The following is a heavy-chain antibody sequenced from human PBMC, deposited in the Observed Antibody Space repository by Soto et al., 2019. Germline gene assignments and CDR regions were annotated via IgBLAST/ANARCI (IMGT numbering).Heavy chain of an antibody. CDR1: GGSISSGGYY. V-gene: IGHV4-31*03. J-gene: IGHJ5*02. CDR3: ARSVFP. CDR2: IYYSGST. Sequence: QVQLQESGPGLVKPSQTLSLTCTVSGGSISSGGYYWSWIRQHPGKCLEWIGYIYYSGSTYYDPSVKIRFSISVATSKNQFSLKLSSVTAAVTAVYYCARSVFPWGQGTLVTVSS.